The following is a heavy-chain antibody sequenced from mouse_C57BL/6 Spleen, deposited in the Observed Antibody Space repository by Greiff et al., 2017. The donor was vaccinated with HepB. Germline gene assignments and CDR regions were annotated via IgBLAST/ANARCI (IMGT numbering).Heavy chain of an antibody. CDR2: ISYDGSN. CDR1: GYSITSGYY. D-gene: IGHD2-4*01. Sequence: VQLQQSGPGLVKPSQSLSLTCSVTGYSITSGYYWNWIRQFPGNKLEWMGYISYDGSNNYNPSLKNRISITRDTSKNQFFLKLNSVTTEDTATYYCAREIYYDSYWYFDVWGTGTTVTVSS. CDR3: AREIYYDSYWYFDV. J-gene: IGHJ1*03. V-gene: IGHV3-6*01.